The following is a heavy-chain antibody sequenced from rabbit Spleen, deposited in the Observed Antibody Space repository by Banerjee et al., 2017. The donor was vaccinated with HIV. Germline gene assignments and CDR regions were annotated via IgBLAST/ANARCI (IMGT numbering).Heavy chain of an antibody. Sequence: QEQLVESGGGLVQPGASLTLTCTASGFSFSNGYDTCWVRQAPGKGLEWIGYIWTGSAGAWYASWAKGRFTISKTSTTVTLQMTSLTAADTATYFCGRSVDGYAYTFNIWGPGTLVTVS. CDR1: GFSFSNGYD. CDR2: IWTGSAGA. J-gene: IGHJ4*02. CDR3: GRSVDGYAYTFNI. V-gene: IGHV1S45*01. D-gene: IGHD6-1*01.